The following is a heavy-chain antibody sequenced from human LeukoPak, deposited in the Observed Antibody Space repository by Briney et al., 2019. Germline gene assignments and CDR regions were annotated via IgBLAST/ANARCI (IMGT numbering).Heavy chain of an antibody. CDR2: IYYGGST. CDR1: GGSITSYY. Sequence: SETLSLTCSVSGGSITSYYWSWFRQPPGKGLEWIGYIYYGGSTNYSPSLKGRVTILVDTSKNQFSLKLSSVTAADTAVYYCAREGNYYGSGTYYGDAFDIWGQGSMVIVSS. J-gene: IGHJ3*02. V-gene: IGHV4-59*01. D-gene: IGHD3-10*01. CDR3: AREGNYYGSGTYYGDAFDI.